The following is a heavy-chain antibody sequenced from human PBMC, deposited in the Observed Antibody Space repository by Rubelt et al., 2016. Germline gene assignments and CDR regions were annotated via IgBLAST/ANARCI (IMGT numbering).Heavy chain of an antibody. J-gene: IGHJ5*02. V-gene: IGHV4-59*12. CDR1: GGSISSYY. Sequence: QVQLQESGPGLVKPSETLSLTCTVSGGSISSYYWSWIRQPPGKGLEWIGYIYYSGSTNYNPSLKSRVTISVDTSKNQFSLKLRSVTAADTAVYYCARRDGPNWLDTWGQGTLVTVYS. CDR2: IYYSGST. CDR3: ARRDGPNWLDT.